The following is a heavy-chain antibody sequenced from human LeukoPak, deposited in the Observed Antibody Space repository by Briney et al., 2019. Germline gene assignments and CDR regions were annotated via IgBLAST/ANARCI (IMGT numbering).Heavy chain of an antibody. V-gene: IGHV4-39*07. Sequence: TSETLSLTCTVSGGSISSSLYYWGWIRQPPGKGLEWIGTIYYSGSTYYNPSLKSRVTLSVDTSKNQFSLKLSSVTAADTAVYYCARLIEGHPKSTLTTLAPPSYYYYYMDVWGKGTTVTVSS. CDR2: IYYSGST. CDR1: GGSISSSLYY. CDR3: ARLIEGHPKSTLTTLAPPSYYYYYMDV. J-gene: IGHJ6*03. D-gene: IGHD4-17*01.